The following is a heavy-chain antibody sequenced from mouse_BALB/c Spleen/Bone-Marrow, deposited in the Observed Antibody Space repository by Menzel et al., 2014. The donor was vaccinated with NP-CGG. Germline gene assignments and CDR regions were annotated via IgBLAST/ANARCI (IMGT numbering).Heavy chain of an antibody. D-gene: IGHD2-3*01. CDR1: GYAFSSSW. CDR3: ARSDGYRDMDY. CDR2: IYPGDGDT. J-gene: IGHJ4*01. V-gene: IGHV1-82*01. Sequence: QVQLQQSGPELVRPGASVKISCKASGYAFSSSWMNWVKQRPGQGLEWIGRIYPGDGDTKYNGKFKGKATLTADKSSSTVYMQLSSLTSVDSAVYFCARSDGYRDMDYWGQGTSVTVSS.